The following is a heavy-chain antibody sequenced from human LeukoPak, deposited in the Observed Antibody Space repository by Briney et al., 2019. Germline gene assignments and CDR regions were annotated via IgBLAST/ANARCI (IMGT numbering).Heavy chain of an antibody. V-gene: IGHV3-23*01. CDR1: GFTFSSYA. Sequence: GGSLRLSCAASGFTFSSYAMSWVRQAPGKGLEWVSAISGSGGSTYYADSVKGRFTISRDNSKNTLYLQMNSLRAEDTAVYYCAKEGFRYGSGSYYSAFDYWGQGTLVTVSS. CDR3: AKEGFRYGSGSYYSAFDY. D-gene: IGHD3-10*01. CDR2: ISGSGGST. J-gene: IGHJ4*02.